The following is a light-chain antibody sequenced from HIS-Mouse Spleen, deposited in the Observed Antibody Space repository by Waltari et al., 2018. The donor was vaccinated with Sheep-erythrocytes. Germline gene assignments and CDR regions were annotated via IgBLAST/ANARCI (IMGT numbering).Light chain of an antibody. CDR1: SSYGGSYNH. CDR2: GGS. Sequence: QSALTQPASVSGSPGQSITISCTGTSSYGGSYNHVSRYQQHPGKAPKLMSYGGSKRPSGVSNRFSGSKSGNTASLTISGLQAEDEADYYCCSYAGSSTPWVFGGGTKLTVL. J-gene: IGLJ3*02. CDR3: CSYAGSSTPWV. V-gene: IGLV2-23*01.